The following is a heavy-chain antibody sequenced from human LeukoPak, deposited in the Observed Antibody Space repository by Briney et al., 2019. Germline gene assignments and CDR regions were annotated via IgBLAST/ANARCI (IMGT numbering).Heavy chain of an antibody. D-gene: IGHD2-15*01. Sequence: PSETLSLTCTLSGGSISSYYWSWIRQPPGKGLEWIGYIYYSGSTNYNPSLKSRVTISVDTSKNQFSLKLSSVTAADTAVYYCARQPGYCSGGSCYHYYYSMDVWGQGTTVTVSS. CDR2: IYYSGST. V-gene: IGHV4-59*01. CDR3: ARQPGYCSGGSCYHYYYSMDV. CDR1: GGSISSYY. J-gene: IGHJ6*02.